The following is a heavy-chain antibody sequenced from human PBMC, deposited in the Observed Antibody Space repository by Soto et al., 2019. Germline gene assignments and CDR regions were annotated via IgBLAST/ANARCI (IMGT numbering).Heavy chain of an antibody. V-gene: IGHV3-73*01. D-gene: IGHD3-22*01. Sequence: GGSLRLSCAASGFTFSGSAMHWVRQASGKGLEWVGRIRSKANSYATAYAASVKGRFTISRDDSKNTAYLQMNSLKTEDTAVYYCTSALYYYDSSGYLLAFDIWGQGQWSPS. CDR3: TSALYYYDSSGYLLAFDI. CDR1: GFTFSGSA. J-gene: IGHJ3*02. CDR2: IRSKANSYAT.